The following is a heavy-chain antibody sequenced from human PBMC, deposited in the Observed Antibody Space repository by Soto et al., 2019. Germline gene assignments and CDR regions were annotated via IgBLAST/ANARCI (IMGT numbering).Heavy chain of an antibody. V-gene: IGHV3-30*18. Sequence: QVQLVESGGGVVQPGGSLRLSCAASGFTFSNYGIHWVRQAPGKGLEWVAVISHDGISKYYVDSVKGRFTICRDNSKHTLYLQRNSLRVEDTAMYYCAKGILWFGELSRGFGDHYGLDVWGQGATVTVSS. J-gene: IGHJ6*02. CDR1: GFTFSNYG. CDR3: AKGILWFGELSRGFGDHYGLDV. CDR2: ISHDGISK. D-gene: IGHD3-10*01.